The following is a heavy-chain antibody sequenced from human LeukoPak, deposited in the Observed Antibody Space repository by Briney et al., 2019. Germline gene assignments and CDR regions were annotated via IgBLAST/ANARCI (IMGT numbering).Heavy chain of an antibody. V-gene: IGHV4-59*08. CDR1: GGSMSSYY. Sequence: SETLSLTCTVSGGSMSSYYWTWIRQPPGKELEWIGYIYYTGNTNYSPSLKSRATISADTSKNQFSLKLNSVTAADTAVYYCARRARATVRGDYFDYWGQGTLVTVSS. D-gene: IGHD3-10*01. CDR2: IYYTGNT. CDR3: ARRARATVRGDYFDY. J-gene: IGHJ4*02.